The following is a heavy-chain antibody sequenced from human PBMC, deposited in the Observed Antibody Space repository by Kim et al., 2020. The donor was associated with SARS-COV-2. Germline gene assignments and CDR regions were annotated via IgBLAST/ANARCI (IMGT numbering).Heavy chain of an antibody. Sequence: GGSLRLSCAASGFTFTTYNMNWVRQAPGKGLEWISYISVTDAIYYADSVKGRFTISRDYAKNSLDLQMNSLRAEATAVYYCARDWNWGIDVWGQGTLVTV. D-gene: IGHD7-27*01. CDR3: ARDWNWGIDV. J-gene: IGHJ4*02. CDR1: GFTFTTYN. V-gene: IGHV3-48*01. CDR2: ISVTDAI.